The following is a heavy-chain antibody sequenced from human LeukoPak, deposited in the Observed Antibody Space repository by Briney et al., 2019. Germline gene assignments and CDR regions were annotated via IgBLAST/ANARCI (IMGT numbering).Heavy chain of an antibody. CDR2: ISSSGGTI. J-gene: IGHJ4*02. CDR1: GFTFSDYY. Sequence: GGYLRLSCAASGFTFSDYYMSWIRQAPGKGLEWVSYISSSGGTIYYADSVKGRFTISRDNAKNSLYLQMNSLRAEDTAVYYCARAGRLPTMIAEDALPDYWGQGTLVTVSS. CDR3: ARAGRLPTMIAEDALPDY. D-gene: IGHD3-22*01. V-gene: IGHV3-11*01.